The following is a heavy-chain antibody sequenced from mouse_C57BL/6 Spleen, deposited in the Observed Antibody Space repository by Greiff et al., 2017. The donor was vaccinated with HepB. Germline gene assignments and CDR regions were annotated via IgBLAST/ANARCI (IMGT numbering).Heavy chain of an antibody. J-gene: IGHJ2*01. Sequence: VQGVESGPELVKPGASVKISCKASGYAFSSSWMNWVKQRPGKGLEWIGRIYPGDGDTNYNGKFKGKATLTADKSSSTAYMQLSSLTSEDSAVYFCARNGYDYFDYWGQGTTLTVSS. D-gene: IGHD2-2*01. CDR3: ARNGYDYFDY. CDR1: GYAFSSSW. CDR2: IYPGDGDT. V-gene: IGHV1-82*01.